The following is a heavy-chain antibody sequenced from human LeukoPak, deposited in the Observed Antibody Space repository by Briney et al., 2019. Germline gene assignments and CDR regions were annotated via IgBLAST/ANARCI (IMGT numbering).Heavy chain of an antibody. CDR2: IYPGDSDT. J-gene: IGHJ4*02. CDR3: ARIPLSDIVVVPAALDY. CDR1: GYSFTSYW. D-gene: IGHD2-2*01. Sequence: GESLKISCKGSGYSFTSYWIGWVRQIPGKGLEWMGIIYPGDSDTRYSPSFQGQVTISADKSISTAYLQWSSLKASDTAMYYCARIPLSDIVVVPAALDYWGQGTLVTVSS. V-gene: IGHV5-51*01.